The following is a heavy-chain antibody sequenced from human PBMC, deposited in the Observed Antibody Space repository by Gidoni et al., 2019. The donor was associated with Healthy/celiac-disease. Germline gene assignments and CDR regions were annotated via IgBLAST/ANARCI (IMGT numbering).Heavy chain of an antibody. CDR3: ARETYYYDSSGYFGVFDY. J-gene: IGHJ4*02. D-gene: IGHD3-22*01. CDR1: GFTFSSYS. Sequence: EVQLVESGGGLVQPGGSLRLSFAASGFTFSSYSMNWVRQAPGKGLEWVSYISSSSSNIYYADSVKGRFTISRDNAKNSLYLQMNSLRDEDTAVYYCARETYYYDSSGYFGVFDYWGQGTLVTVSS. CDR2: ISSSSSNI. V-gene: IGHV3-48*02.